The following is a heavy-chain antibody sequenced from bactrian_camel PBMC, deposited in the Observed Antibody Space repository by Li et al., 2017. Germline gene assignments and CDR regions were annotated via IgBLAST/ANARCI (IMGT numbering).Heavy chain of an antibody. CDR2: IYTGITGNT. CDR3: AKELYEFDY. J-gene: IGHJ4*01. CDR1: GNTHSMDY. Sequence: QVQLVESGGGSVQAGGSLRLSCAASGNTHSMDYMTWFRQAPGKEHEGVAAIYTGITGNTYYTDSVNGRFTISRDNAKKTLYLQLNSLKTEDTATYYCAKELYEFDYWGQGTQVTVS. V-gene: IGHV3S1*01.